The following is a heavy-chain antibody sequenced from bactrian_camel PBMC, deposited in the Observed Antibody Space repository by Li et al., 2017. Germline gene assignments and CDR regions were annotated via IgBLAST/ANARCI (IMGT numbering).Heavy chain of an antibody. CDR2: INSADGTT. CDR1: EFTFSNYN. D-gene: IGHD7*01. CDR3: VVVIAGA. Sequence: VQLVESGGDLVQPGGSLRLSCAASEFTFSNYNMRWVRQAPGKGLEWVSSINSADGTTHYADSVKGRFTGSRDNAKNTVYLQMNSLKPEDTAVYYCVVVIAGARGQGTQVTVS. V-gene: IGHV3S40*01. J-gene: IGHJ4*01.